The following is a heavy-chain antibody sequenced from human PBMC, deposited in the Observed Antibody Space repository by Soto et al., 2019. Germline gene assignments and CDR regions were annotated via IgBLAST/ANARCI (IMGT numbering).Heavy chain of an antibody. CDR1: GGSFSGYY. J-gene: IGHJ5*02. D-gene: IGHD2-2*01. V-gene: IGHV4-34*01. Sequence: PSETLSLTCAVYGGSFSGYYWSWIRQPPGKGLEWIGEINHSGSTNYNPSLKSRVTISVDTSKNQFSLKLSSVTAADTVVYYCARGDIVVVPADGWFDPWGQGTLVTVSS. CDR2: INHSGST. CDR3: ARGDIVVVPADGWFDP.